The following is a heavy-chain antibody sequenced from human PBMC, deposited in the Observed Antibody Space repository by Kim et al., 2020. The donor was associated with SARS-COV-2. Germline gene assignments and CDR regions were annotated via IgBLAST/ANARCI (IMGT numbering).Heavy chain of an antibody. V-gene: IGHV4-39*01. J-gene: IGHJ3*02. CDR1: GGSISSSSHY. CDR2: IYYSGRP. Sequence: SETLSLTCTVSGGSISSSSHYWGWIRQPPGKGLEWVGTIYYSGRPYYKASLKSRLTISVDRAKSQFSLRLTSVIAADTAVYYCAKGHYYDTDGFPLDAFDIWGQGTMVTVSS. D-gene: IGHD3-22*01. CDR3: AKGHYYDTDGFPLDAFDI.